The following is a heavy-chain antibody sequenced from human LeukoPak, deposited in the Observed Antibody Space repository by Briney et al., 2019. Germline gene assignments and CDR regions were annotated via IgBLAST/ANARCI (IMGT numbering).Heavy chain of an antibody. J-gene: IGHJ4*02. CDR3: AKKVVEL. CDR2: ISGSAHKI. V-gene: IGHV3-23*01. Sequence: PGGSLRLSCVASGITFSNYAVSWVRQAPEKGLDWVSVISGSAHKIRYADSVKGRFTISRDNSKNTLYLQMNSLRAEDTAVYYCAKKVVELGGQGTLVTVSS. CDR1: GITFSNYA. D-gene: IGHD1-7*01.